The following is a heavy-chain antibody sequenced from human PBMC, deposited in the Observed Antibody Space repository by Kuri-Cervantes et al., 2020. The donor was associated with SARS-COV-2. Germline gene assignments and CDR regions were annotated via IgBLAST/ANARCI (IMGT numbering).Heavy chain of an antibody. V-gene: IGHV3-43D*04. CDR2: IRWDGGST. Sequence: GGFLRLYSPASGFTFEDYAMHWVRQAPGKGLQCVSLIRWDGGSTYYADTVKGRFTIYRDNSKNSLYLQMNSLRAEDTAVYYCANYCGGDCPDAFDIWGQGTMVTVSS. CDR1: GFTFEDYA. D-gene: IGHD2-21*01. CDR3: ANYCGGDCPDAFDI. J-gene: IGHJ3*02.